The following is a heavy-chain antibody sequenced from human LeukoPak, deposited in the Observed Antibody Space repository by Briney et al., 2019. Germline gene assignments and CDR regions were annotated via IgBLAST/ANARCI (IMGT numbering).Heavy chain of an antibody. Sequence: SETLSLTCTVSGGSISSSSYYWGWIRQPPGKGLEWIGSIYYSGSTYYNPSLKSRVTISVDTSKNQFSLKLSSVTAADTAVYYCARLIVAGNAEYFQHWGQGTLVTVSS. CDR1: GGSISSSSYY. D-gene: IGHD5-12*01. CDR2: IYYSGST. J-gene: IGHJ1*01. V-gene: IGHV4-39*01. CDR3: ARLIVAGNAEYFQH.